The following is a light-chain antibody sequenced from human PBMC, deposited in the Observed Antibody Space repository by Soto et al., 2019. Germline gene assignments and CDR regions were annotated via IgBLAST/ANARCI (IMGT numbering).Light chain of an antibody. V-gene: IGLV2-14*01. Sequence: QSVLTQPASVSGSPGQSITISCTGTSSDIGAFNYVSWYQQHPGKAPKLIIYAVSNRPSGVSERFSGSKSDSTASLSISGLQDEDEADYYCCSYASTSTYVFGPGTKLTVL. CDR3: CSYASTSTYV. CDR2: AVS. CDR1: SSDIGAFNY. J-gene: IGLJ1*01.